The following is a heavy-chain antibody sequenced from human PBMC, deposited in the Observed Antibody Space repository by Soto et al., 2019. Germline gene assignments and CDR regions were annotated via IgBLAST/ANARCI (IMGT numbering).Heavy chain of an antibody. CDR1: GFTFVDYA. J-gene: IGHJ6*02. D-gene: IGHD2-15*01. CDR2: IRSKAYGGTT. V-gene: IGHV3-49*04. Sequence: PGWSLRLSCTASGFTFVDYAMSWVRQAPGKGLEWVGFIRSKAYGGTTEYAASVKGRFTISRDDSKSIAYLQMNSLKTEDTAVYYCTREFVVVVAATAYYYYGMDVWGQGTTVTVSS. CDR3: TREFVVVVAATAYYYYGMDV.